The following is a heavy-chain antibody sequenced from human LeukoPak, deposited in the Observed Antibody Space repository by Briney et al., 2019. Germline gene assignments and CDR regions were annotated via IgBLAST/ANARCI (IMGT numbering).Heavy chain of an antibody. J-gene: IGHJ4*02. CDR2: IYYSGST. Sequence: PSETLSLTCTVSGGSISNYFWSWIRQPPGKGLEWIGYIYYSGSTNYNPSLKSRVTISVDTSKNQFSLKLRSVTAAVTAVYYCARVGYCSGGGCYGLDYWGQGTLVTVSS. V-gene: IGHV4-59*01. CDR1: GGSISNYF. CDR3: ARVGYCSGGGCYGLDY. D-gene: IGHD2-15*01.